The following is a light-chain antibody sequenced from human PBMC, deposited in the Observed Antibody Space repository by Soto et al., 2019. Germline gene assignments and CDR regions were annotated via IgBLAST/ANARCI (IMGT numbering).Light chain of an antibody. CDR3: QQYNNWPPWT. V-gene: IGKV3-15*01. CDR1: QSVSNR. Sequence: ETVMAQSPATLSVSPGERATLSCRASQSVSNRLAWYQHKPGKAPRLLIYDASTRATGVPARFSGIGSGTEFTLTITSLQSEDFAVYFCQQYNNWPPWTFGQGTKVEIK. J-gene: IGKJ1*01. CDR2: DAS.